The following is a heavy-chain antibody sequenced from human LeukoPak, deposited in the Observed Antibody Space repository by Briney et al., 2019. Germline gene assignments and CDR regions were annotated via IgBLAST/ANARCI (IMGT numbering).Heavy chain of an antibody. CDR1: GYTFTSYA. CDR2: INTNTGNP. Sequence: EASVKVSCKASGYTFTSYAMNWVRQAPGQGPEWMGWINTNTGNPTYAQGFTGRFVFSLDTSVSTAYLQISGLKAEDTAVYYCARGDIVVVPAAKGHYYYYGMDVWGQGTTVTVSS. CDR3: ARGDIVVVPAAKGHYYYYGMDV. D-gene: IGHD2-2*01. J-gene: IGHJ6*02. V-gene: IGHV7-4-1*02.